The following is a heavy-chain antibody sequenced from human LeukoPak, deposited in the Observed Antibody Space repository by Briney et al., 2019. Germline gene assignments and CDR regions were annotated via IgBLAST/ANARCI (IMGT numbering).Heavy chain of an antibody. Sequence: PGGSLRLSCAASGFTVSSNYMSWVRQAPGKGLEWVSVIYSGGSTYYADSVKGRFTISRDNSKNTLYLQMNSLRAEDTAVYYCARAGRALWFGELYLDYWGQGTPVTVSS. CDR2: IYSGGST. D-gene: IGHD3-10*01. CDR1: GFTVSSNY. CDR3: ARAGRALWFGELYLDY. V-gene: IGHV3-66*01. J-gene: IGHJ4*02.